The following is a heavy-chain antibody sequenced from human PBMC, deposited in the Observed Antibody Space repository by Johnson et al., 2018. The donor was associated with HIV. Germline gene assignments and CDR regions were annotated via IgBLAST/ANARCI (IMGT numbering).Heavy chain of an antibody. J-gene: IGHJ3*01. CDR3: ASDGWELLGVAAFDV. CDR1: GFTFSTYA. V-gene: IGHV3-23*04. Sequence: VQLVESGGGLVQPGGSLRLSCEASGFTFSTYAMSWVRQAPGKGLEWVSGISGGGGSTCYADSVKGRFTISRDNSKNTLYLQMNSLRPEDTAVYYCASDGWELLGVAAFDVWGQGTLVTVSS. CDR2: ISGGGGST. D-gene: IGHD1-26*01.